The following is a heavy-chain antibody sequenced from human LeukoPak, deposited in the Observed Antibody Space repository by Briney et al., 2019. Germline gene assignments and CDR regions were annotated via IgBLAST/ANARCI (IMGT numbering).Heavy chain of an antibody. CDR3: VKDRYGDLDF. V-gene: IGHV3-23*01. D-gene: IGHD4-17*01. Sequence: HPGGSLRLSCAASGFIFTNYAMSWVRQAPGKGLEWVSAISGSGGSAYYADSVKGRFTISRDNSKNTLYLEMNSLRAEDTAVYYCVKDRYGDLDFWGQGTLVTVSS. CDR2: ISGSGGSA. J-gene: IGHJ1*01. CDR1: GFIFTNYA.